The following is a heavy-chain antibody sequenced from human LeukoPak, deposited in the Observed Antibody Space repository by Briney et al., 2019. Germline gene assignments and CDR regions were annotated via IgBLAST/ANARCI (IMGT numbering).Heavy chain of an antibody. J-gene: IGHJ3*02. CDR2: IRYDGSNT. V-gene: IGHV3-30*02. CDR1: GFSFTTYG. D-gene: IGHD3-10*01. Sequence: GGSLRLSCSTSGFSFTTYGMHWVRQAPGKGLEWVAFIRYDGSNTYYPDSVRGRFTISRDNSKNTLYLQMNSLRAEDTAVYYCAKSVAGFGPKDAFDIWGQGTMVTVSS. CDR3: AKSVAGFGPKDAFDI.